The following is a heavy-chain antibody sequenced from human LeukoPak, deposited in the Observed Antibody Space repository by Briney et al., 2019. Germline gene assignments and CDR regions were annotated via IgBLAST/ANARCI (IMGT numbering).Heavy chain of an antibody. CDR2: IYSGGSGST. J-gene: IGHJ4*02. CDR1: GFSVSTNY. CDR3: AKYPGSGSYYKPFDY. V-gene: IGHV3-53*01. D-gene: IGHD3-10*01. Sequence: GGSLRLSCAASGFSVSTNYMSWVRQAPGKGLEWVSVIYSGGSGSTYYADSVKGRFTISRDDSKNTLYLQMNSLRAEDTAVYYCAKYPGSGSYYKPFDYWGQGTLVTVSS.